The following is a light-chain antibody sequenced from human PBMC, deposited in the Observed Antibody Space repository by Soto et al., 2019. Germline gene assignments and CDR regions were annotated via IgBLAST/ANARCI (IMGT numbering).Light chain of an antibody. J-gene: IGKJ4*01. CDR1: QSVTTN. V-gene: IGKV3-15*01. Sequence: EVLMTQSPATLSVSPGERVTFSCRASQSVTTNLAWYQHKPGQSPRLLISDASTGASGIPPRFSGSGSGTEFTLTIDRLQSADFAVYYCQQYDRWPVTFGGGTK. CDR2: DAS. CDR3: QQYDRWPVT.